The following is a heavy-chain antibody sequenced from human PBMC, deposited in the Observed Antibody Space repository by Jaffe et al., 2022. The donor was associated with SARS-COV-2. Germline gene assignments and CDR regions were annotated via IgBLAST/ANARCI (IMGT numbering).Heavy chain of an antibody. D-gene: IGHD2-2*01. CDR2: IYYSGST. CDR1: GGSISSGDYY. Sequence: QVQLQESGPGLVKPSQTLSLTCTVSGGSISSGDYYWSWIRQPPGKGLEWIGYIYYSGSTYYNPSLKSRVTISVDTSKNQFSLKLSSVTAADTAVYYCARVPLGYCSSTSCYAFDYWGQGTLVTVSS. V-gene: IGHV4-30-4*01. J-gene: IGHJ4*02. CDR3: ARVPLGYCSSTSCYAFDY.